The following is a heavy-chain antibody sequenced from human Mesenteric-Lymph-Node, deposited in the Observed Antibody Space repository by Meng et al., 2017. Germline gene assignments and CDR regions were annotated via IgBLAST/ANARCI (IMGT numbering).Heavy chain of an antibody. J-gene: IGHJ4*02. V-gene: IGHV3-74*01. Sequence: EVQLGESGGDLVQPGGSLRLSCAGSGFTFSSYWMHWVRQAPGKGLVWISRINTDGSSSSYADSVMGRFTISRDNAKNTLYLQLNSLRVEDTAIYYCTRAGSYRHDYWGQGTLVTVSS. CDR1: GFTFSSYW. CDR2: INTDGSSS. CDR3: TRAGSYRHDY. D-gene: IGHD3-16*01.